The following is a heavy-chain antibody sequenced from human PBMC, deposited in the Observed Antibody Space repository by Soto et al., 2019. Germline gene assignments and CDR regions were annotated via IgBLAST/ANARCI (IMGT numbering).Heavy chain of an antibody. D-gene: IGHD6-19*01. CDR3: ARALCSETDEL. Sequence: EVQLVESGGGLVQPGGSLRLSCAASGITFSRFWMSWVRQAPGKGLEWVANIKQNGSEKYYVDSVKGRFTISRDNAKNSLYLQMNSLRAEDTAVYYCARALCSETDELWGQGTLVTVSS. V-gene: IGHV3-7*01. J-gene: IGHJ4*02. CDR1: GITFSRFW. CDR2: IKQNGSEK.